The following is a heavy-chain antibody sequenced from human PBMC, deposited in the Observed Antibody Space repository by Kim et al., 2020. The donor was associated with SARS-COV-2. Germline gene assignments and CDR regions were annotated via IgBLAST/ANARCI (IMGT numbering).Heavy chain of an antibody. D-gene: IGHD4-17*01. J-gene: IGHJ4*02. CDR3: GKEGATVTLLDY. V-gene: IGHV3-64D*06. CDR2: ICCDGGST. Sequence: GGSLRLSCSASGFTFSSYGMHWVRQAPGKGLEYVSAICCDGGSTYYADSVKGRFTISRDNSKNTLYLQMSSLRAEDTAVYYCGKEGATVTLLDYCGQGTLVTVSS. CDR1: GFTFSSYG.